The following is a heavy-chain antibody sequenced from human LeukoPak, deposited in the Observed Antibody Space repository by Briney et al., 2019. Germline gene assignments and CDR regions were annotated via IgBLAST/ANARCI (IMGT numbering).Heavy chain of an antibody. CDR3: ARDVDTAMVFDY. CDR1: GYTFTGYY. CDR2: INPNSGGT. J-gene: IGHJ4*02. D-gene: IGHD5-18*01. Sequence: ASVKVSCTASGYTFTGYYMHWVRQAPGQGLEWMGWINPNSGGTNYAQKFQGRVTMTRDTSISTAYMELSRLRSDDTAVYYCARDVDTAMVFDYWGQGTLVTVSS. V-gene: IGHV1-2*02.